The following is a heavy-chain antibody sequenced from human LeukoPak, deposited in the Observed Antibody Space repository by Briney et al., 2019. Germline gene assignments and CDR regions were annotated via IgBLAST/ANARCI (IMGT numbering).Heavy chain of an antibody. CDR1: GFPFSGYW. V-gene: IGHV3-7*01. D-gene: IGHD3-10*01. CDR2: INEDGSEI. CDR3: ARGFDGRSAFDI. Sequence: PGGSLSLSCAVPGFPFSGYWMGWVRQAAGNGLEWVATINEDGSEIYYVDSVKGRFTISRDNAKNSLSLQMNSLRAEDTTLYYCARGFDGRSAFDIWGQGTMATVSS. J-gene: IGHJ3*02.